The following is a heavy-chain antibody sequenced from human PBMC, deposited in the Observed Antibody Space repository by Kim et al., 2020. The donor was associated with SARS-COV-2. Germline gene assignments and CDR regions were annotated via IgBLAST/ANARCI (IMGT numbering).Heavy chain of an antibody. D-gene: IGHD6-19*01. Sequence: SETLSLTCTVSGAYISSSSYYWGWIRQSPGKGLEWIGSIYYSGSTYYNPSLKSRVTVFVDMSKNQLSLKLSSVTAADTAVYYCARVNEVAVAGATGVWFDPWGQGTLVTVSS. J-gene: IGHJ5*02. CDR2: IYYSGST. CDR1: GAYISSSSYY. CDR3: ARVNEVAVAGATGVWFDP. V-gene: IGHV4-39*01.